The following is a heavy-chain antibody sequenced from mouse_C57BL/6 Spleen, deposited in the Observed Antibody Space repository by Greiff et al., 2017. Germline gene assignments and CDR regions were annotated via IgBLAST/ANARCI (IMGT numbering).Heavy chain of an antibody. CDR2: IWSGGST. CDR1: GFSLTSSG. Sequence: QVQLQQSGPGLVQPSQSLSITCTVSGFSLTSSGVHWVRQSPGKGLEWLGVIWSGGSTDYNAAFISRLSISKDNSKSQVFFKMNSLQADDTAIYYCDRGRYFDVWGTGTTVTVSS. CDR3: DRGRYFDV. J-gene: IGHJ1*03. V-gene: IGHV2-2*01.